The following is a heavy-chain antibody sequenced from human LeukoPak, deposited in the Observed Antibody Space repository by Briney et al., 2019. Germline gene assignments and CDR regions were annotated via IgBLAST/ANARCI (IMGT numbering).Heavy chain of an antibody. CDR1: GDSVSSNSAA. D-gene: IGHD5-18*01. V-gene: IGHV6-1*01. CDR2: TYYRSKWYN. J-gene: IGHJ4*02. CDR3: ARSPVEYSYNSYVDY. Sequence: SQTLSLTFAISGDSVSSNSAAWNWIRQSPSRGLEWLGSTYYRSKWYNDYAVSVKSRITINPDTSKNQFSLQLNSVTPEDTAVYYCARSPVEYSYNSYVDYWGQGTLVTVSS.